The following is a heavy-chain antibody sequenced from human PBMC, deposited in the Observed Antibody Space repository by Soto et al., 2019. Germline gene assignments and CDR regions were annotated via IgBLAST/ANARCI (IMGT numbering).Heavy chain of an antibody. Sequence: SETLSLTCTVSGGSISSGDYYWSWIRQPPGKGLEWIGYIYYSGSTYYNPSLKSRVTISVDTSKNQFSLKLSSVTAADTAVYYCARERSYDSSGYYYGVLDYWGQGTMVTVYS. CDR2: IYYSGST. D-gene: IGHD3-22*01. CDR3: ARERSYDSSGYYYGVLDY. J-gene: IGHJ4*02. CDR1: GGSISSGDYY. V-gene: IGHV4-30-4*01.